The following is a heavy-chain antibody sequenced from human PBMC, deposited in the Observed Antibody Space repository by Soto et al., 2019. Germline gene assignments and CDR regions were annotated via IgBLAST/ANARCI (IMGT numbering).Heavy chain of an antibody. V-gene: IGHV4-31*03. CDR1: GGSISSGGYY. CDR2: IYYSGST. Sequence: PSETLSLTCTVSGGSISSGGYYWSWIRQHPGKGLEWIGYIYYSGSTYYNPSLKSRVTISVDTSKNQFSLKLSSVTAADTAVYYCARSGYSYGPNPLLEWGQGTLVTVSS. D-gene: IGHD5-18*01. CDR3: ARSGYSYGPNPLLE. J-gene: IGHJ4*02.